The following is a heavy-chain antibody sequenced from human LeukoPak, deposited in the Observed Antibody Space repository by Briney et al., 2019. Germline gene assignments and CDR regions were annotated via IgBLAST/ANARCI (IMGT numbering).Heavy chain of an antibody. Sequence: ASVKVSCKVSGYTLTELSMHWVRQAPGKGLEWMGGFDPGDGETIYAQKFQGRVTMTEDTSTDTAYMELSSLRSEDTAVYYCATAHLPMIVDLSYYYGMDVWGQGTTVTVSS. CDR1: GYTLTELS. CDR3: ATAHLPMIVDLSYYYGMDV. D-gene: IGHD3-22*01. CDR2: FDPGDGET. V-gene: IGHV1-24*01. J-gene: IGHJ6*02.